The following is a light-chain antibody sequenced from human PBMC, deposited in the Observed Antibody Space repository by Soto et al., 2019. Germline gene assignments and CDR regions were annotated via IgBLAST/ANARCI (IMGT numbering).Light chain of an antibody. Sequence: EIVLTQSPGTLSLSPGESAILSCRASQSVNINYLAWYQQKPGQAPRLLIYGASSRATGVPNRFSGSGSGTDFTLTISSLEPEDFAVYYCHQYGLSPRHPFGQGTKLEIK. V-gene: IGKV3-20*01. CDR1: QSVNINY. J-gene: IGKJ2*01. CDR3: HQYGLSPRHP. CDR2: GAS.